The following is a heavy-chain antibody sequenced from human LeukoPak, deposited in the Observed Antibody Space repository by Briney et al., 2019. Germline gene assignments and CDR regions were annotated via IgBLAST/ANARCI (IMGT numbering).Heavy chain of an antibody. J-gene: IGHJ4*02. CDR3: ARVPEDIVVVLAALPDY. Sequence: ASVKVSCKASGYTFTSYGISWVRQAPGQGLEWMGWISAYNGNTNYAQKLQGRVTMTTDTSTSTAYMELRSLRSDDTAVYYCARVPEDIVVVLAALPDYWGQGTLVTVSS. CDR2: ISAYNGNT. D-gene: IGHD2-2*01. CDR1: GYTFTSYG. V-gene: IGHV1-18*01.